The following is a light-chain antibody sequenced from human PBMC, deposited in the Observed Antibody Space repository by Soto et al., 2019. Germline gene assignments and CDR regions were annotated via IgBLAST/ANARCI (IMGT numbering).Light chain of an antibody. CDR2: RNN. V-gene: IGLV1-47*01. J-gene: IGLJ1*01. CDR1: SSNIGSNY. Sequence: QSALTQPASVSGSPGQSITISCSGSSSNIGSNYVYWYQQLPGTAPKLLIYRNNQRPSGVPDRFSGSKSGTSASLAISGLRSEDEADYYCAAWDDSLSGLYVFGTGTKLTVL. CDR3: AAWDDSLSGLYV.